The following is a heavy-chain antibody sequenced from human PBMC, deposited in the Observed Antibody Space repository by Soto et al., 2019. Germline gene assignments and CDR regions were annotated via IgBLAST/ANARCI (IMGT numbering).Heavy chain of an antibody. CDR3: ARAHGSGWGAFDI. J-gene: IGHJ3*02. CDR1: GGFISSRGYS. CDR2: IYHSGST. D-gene: IGHD3-10*01. V-gene: IGHV4-30-2*01. Sequence: PSETLALTFAVSGGFISSRGYSWSWIRQPPGKGLEWIGYIYHSGSTYYNPSLKSRVTISVDRSKNQFSLKLSSVTAADTAVYYCARAHGSGWGAFDIWGQGTMVT.